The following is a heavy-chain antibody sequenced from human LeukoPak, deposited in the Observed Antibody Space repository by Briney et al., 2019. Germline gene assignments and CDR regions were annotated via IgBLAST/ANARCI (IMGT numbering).Heavy chain of an antibody. D-gene: IGHD3-3*01. CDR2: MNPNSGNK. CDR3: ARGPLYYDFWSGYYTPSYYGMDV. V-gene: IGHV1-8*01. Sequence: ASAKVSCNASGYTFTSYDINWVRQATGHRLEWMGWMNPNSGNKGYAQKFQGRVTMTRYTYISTDYVELSSLRSEDTAVYCCARGPLYYDFWSGYYTPSYYGMDVWGQGTTVTVSS. J-gene: IGHJ6*02. CDR1: GYTFTSYD.